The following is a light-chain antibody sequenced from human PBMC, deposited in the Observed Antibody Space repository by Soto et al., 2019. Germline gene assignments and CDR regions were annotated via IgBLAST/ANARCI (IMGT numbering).Light chain of an antibody. CDR2: GAS. Sequence: EIVMTQSPATLSVSPGERATLSCGATHSVRNKLAWYQQKPGQAPRLLIYGASTRATGVPARFSGRGSGTDFTLNSRILQHEDFAVYYRQQYGSSPITFGQGTRPE. CDR3: QQYGSSPIT. V-gene: IGKV3-15*01. CDR1: HSVRNK. J-gene: IGKJ5*01.